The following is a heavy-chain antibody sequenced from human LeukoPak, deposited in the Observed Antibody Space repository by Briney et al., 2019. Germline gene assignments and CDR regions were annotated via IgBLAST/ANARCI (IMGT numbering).Heavy chain of an antibody. Sequence: GKSLRLTCAASGFTFSDHPIHWVRQAPGKGLLWVAVISNDGTNKSYARSVKGRFTISRDNSKNTLYLQMNSLRAEDTAVYYCAKDPDYGDYPEYFQHWGQGTLVTVSS. CDR3: AKDPDYGDYPEYFQH. CDR1: GFTFSDHP. J-gene: IGHJ1*01. CDR2: ISNDGTNK. D-gene: IGHD4-17*01. V-gene: IGHV3-30*04.